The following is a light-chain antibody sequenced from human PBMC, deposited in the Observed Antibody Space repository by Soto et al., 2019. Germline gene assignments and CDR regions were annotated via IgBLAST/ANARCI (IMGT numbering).Light chain of an antibody. CDR3: QQYNNWPLT. J-gene: IGKJ4*01. Sequence: EIVMTQSPATLSVSPGERATLSCRASQSVNPNLAWYQQKPGQTPRLLIYDASSRATGIPARFSGSGSGTDFTLTISSLQSEDFAVYYCQQYNNWPLTFGGGTNVEIK. CDR2: DAS. V-gene: IGKV3-15*01. CDR1: QSVNPN.